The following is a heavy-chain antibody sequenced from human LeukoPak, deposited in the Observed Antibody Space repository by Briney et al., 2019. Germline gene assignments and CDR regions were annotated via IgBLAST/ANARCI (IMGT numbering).Heavy chain of an antibody. CDR2: VSFDGDNK. CDR1: GGSISSYY. V-gene: IGHV3-30-3*01. CDR3: ARDWTLNY. Sequence: LSLTCTVSGGSISSYYWSWVRQAPGKGLEWVAVVSFDGDNKYCADSVKDRFTISRDNSQNTLYLQLNSLRAEDTAVYYCARDWTLNYWGQGTLVTVSS. D-gene: IGHD3/OR15-3a*01. J-gene: IGHJ4*02.